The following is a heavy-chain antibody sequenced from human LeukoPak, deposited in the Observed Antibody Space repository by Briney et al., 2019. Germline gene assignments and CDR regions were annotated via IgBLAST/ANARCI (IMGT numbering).Heavy chain of an antibody. CDR1: GGTFSSYA. CDR3: AREVEFWSAWNRSGNWFDP. J-gene: IGHJ5*02. D-gene: IGHD3-3*01. V-gene: IGHV1-69*06. CDR2: IIPIFGTA. Sequence: GASVKLSCKASGGTFSSYAISWVRQAPGQRLGWMGGIIPIFGTANYAQKFQGRVTITADKSTSTAYMELSSLRTEDTAVYYCAREVEFWSAWNRSGNWFDPWGQGTLVTVSS.